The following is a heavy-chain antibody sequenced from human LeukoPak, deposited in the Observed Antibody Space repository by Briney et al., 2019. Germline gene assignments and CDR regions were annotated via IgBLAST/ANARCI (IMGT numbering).Heavy chain of an antibody. CDR3: ATSPYIVVVVATTRAKFDI. D-gene: IGHD2-15*01. Sequence: PGGSLRLSCAASGFTFSSYGMHWVRQAPGKGLEWVAFIRYDGSNKYYADSVKGRFTISRDNSKNTLYLQMSSLRAEDTAVYYCATSPYIVVVVATTRAKFDIWGQGTMVTVSS. CDR1: GFTFSSYG. V-gene: IGHV3-30*02. CDR2: IRYDGSNK. J-gene: IGHJ3*02.